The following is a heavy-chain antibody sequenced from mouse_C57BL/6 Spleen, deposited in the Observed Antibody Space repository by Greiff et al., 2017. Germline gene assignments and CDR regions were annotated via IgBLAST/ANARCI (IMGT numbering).Heavy chain of an antibody. Sequence: VQLQQSGPELVKPGASVKISCKASGYAFSSSWMNWVKQRPGKGLEWIGRIYPGDGDTNYNGKFKGKATLTADKSSSTAYMQLSSLTSEYSAVYFCAREYDYDEYYFDYWGQGTTLTVSS. CDR3: AREYDYDEYYFDY. CDR1: GYAFSSSW. V-gene: IGHV1-82*01. J-gene: IGHJ2*01. D-gene: IGHD2-4*01. CDR2: IYPGDGDT.